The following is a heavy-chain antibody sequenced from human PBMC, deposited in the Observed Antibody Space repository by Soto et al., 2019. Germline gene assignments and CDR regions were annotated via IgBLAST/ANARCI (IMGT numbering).Heavy chain of an antibody. V-gene: IGHV1-69*02. CDR1: GGTFSTFT. CDR2: IIPFLNIS. Sequence: ASVKVSCKTFGGTFSTFTINWVRQAPGQGLVWMGSIIPFLNISNTARNFLGRLTIAADESTSTAYMELESLSPEDTAIYFCETLGAQNDHWGQGTPVTVSS. J-gene: IGHJ5*02. CDR3: ETLGAQNDH. D-gene: IGHD3-16*01.